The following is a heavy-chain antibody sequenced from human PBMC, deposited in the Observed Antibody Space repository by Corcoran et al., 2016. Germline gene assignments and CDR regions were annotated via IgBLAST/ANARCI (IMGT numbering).Heavy chain of an antibody. CDR3: TTVGLNDYSKWVFDY. CDR2: IKSKTDGGTT. CDR1: GFTFSNAW. Sequence: EVQLVESGGGLVKPGGSLRLSCAASGFTFSNAWMSWVRQAPGKGLEWVGRIKSKTDGGTTEYAAPVKGRFTISRDDSKNTLYLQMNSLKTEDTAVYYCTTVGLNDYSKWVFDYWGQGTLVTVSS. D-gene: IGHD4-4*01. J-gene: IGHJ4*02. V-gene: IGHV3-15*01.